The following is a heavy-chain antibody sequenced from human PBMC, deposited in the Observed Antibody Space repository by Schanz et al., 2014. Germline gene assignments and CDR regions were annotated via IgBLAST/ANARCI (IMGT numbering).Heavy chain of an antibody. D-gene: IGHD2-2*01. Sequence: QVQLVQSGAEVKKPGSSVKVSCKASRSTFSSYTISWVRQARGQGLEWVGRFIPILGLTNFTQKFQGRVTITADKSTTTAYMELSNLRSEDTAVYYCARDAPDWASYTSCYLDSWGQGTLVTVSS. CDR2: FIPILGLT. CDR1: RSTFSSYT. V-gene: IGHV1-69*02. J-gene: IGHJ4*02. CDR3: ARDAPDWASYTSCYLDS.